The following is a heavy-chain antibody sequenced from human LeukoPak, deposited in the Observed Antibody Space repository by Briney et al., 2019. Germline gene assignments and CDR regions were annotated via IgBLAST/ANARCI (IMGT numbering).Heavy chain of an antibody. Sequence: PGGSLRLSCVASGFTFSDYYLSWIRQGPGKGLEWLSWISRGGRSTHYADSVEGRFTISRDNAKNSLFLQMNSLRAEDTAVYYCATRKDWFLSPFFFDIWGQGTMFAVSS. J-gene: IGHJ3*02. CDR2: ISRGGRST. V-gene: IGHV3-11*01. CDR1: GFTFSDYY. D-gene: IGHD3/OR15-3a*01. CDR3: ATRKDWFLSPFFFDI.